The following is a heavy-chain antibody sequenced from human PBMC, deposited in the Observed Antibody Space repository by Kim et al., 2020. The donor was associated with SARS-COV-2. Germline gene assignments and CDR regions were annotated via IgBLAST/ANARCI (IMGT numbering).Heavy chain of an antibody. V-gene: IGHV1-24*01. CDR3: AATQYSGYDRIIDY. D-gene: IGHD5-12*01. J-gene: IGHJ4*02. Sequence: AQKFQGRVTMTEDTSTDTAYMELSSLRSEDTAVYYCAATQYSGYDRIIDYWGQGTLVTVSS.